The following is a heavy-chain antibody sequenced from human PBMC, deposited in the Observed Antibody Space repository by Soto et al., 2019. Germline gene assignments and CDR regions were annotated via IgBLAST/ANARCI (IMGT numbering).Heavy chain of an antibody. CDR2: INPGEINT. Sequence: ASVKVSCKASGYPFSNYAIHWVRQAPGQSLEWMGWINPGEINTNYAQKLQGRVTMTTDTSTSTAYMELRSLRSDDTAVYYCARSRELRSFPNWFDPWGQGTLVTVSS. CDR1: GYPFSNYA. CDR3: ARSRELRSFPNWFDP. V-gene: IGHV1-18*01. D-gene: IGHD1-26*01. J-gene: IGHJ5*02.